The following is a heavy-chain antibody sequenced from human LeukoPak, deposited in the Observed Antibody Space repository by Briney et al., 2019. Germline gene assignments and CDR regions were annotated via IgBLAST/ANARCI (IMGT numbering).Heavy chain of an antibody. J-gene: IGHJ4*02. Sequence: PGGSLRLSCEASGFTFSTYAMNWVRQAPGKGLEWVALISYDGVNKYHADSVKGRFTVSRDNSKNTLYLQMNSLRGGDTAVYYCARAQIPGRCSGGNCYSGYWGQGTLVTVSS. CDR1: GFTFSTYA. CDR2: ISYDGVNK. V-gene: IGHV3-30-3*01. CDR3: ARAQIPGRCSGGNCYSGY. D-gene: IGHD2-15*01.